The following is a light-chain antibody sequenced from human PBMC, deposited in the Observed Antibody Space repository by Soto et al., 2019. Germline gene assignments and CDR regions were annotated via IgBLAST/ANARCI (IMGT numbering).Light chain of an antibody. CDR3: QQRKKWPPLT. J-gene: IGKJ4*01. Sequence: EIILTQSPDTLSLSPGERSTLACRSSQTVSSNYLAWCQQRPGQAPRLLIYGASIRATGIPDRFSGSGSGTDFTLTISSLEPEDFAVYYCQQRKKWPPLTFGGGTKVDIK. CDR1: QTVSSNY. CDR2: GAS. V-gene: IGKV3D-20*02.